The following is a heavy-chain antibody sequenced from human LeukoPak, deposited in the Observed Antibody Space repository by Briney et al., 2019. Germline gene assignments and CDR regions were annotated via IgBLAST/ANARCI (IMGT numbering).Heavy chain of an antibody. CDR2: VKSKPAGGTT. Sequence: GGSLRLSCAASGFTSSSAWMSWVRQGPGKGLEWVGRVKSKPAGGTTDYAAPLKGRFTISRDDSKNTLYLQMNSLKTEDSGVYYCTTDDLDYYDSRGLDYWGQGTLVTVSS. CDR1: GFTSSSAW. CDR3: TTDDLDYYDSRGLDY. J-gene: IGHJ4*02. D-gene: IGHD3-22*01. V-gene: IGHV3-15*01.